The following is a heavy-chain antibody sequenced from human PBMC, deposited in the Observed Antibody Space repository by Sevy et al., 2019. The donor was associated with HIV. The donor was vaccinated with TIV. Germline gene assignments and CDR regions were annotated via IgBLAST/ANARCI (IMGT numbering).Heavy chain of an antibody. CDR1: GGSVSSDFSY. Sequence: SETLSLTCTVSGGSVSSDFSYWNWVRQPPGKGLEYIGSISYGGTTSYNPSLKSRVTISLDTSKNHFSLKVNSVTAADTAIYYCAKRDYGDYVDYFYPWGQGTLVTVSS. CDR3: AKRDYGDYVDYFYP. J-gene: IGHJ5*02. D-gene: IGHD4-17*01. V-gene: IGHV4-61*03. CDR2: ISYGGTT.